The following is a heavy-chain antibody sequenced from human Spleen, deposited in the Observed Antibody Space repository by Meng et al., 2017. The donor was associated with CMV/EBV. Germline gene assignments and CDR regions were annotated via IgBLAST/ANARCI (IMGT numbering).Heavy chain of an antibody. J-gene: IGHJ3*02. V-gene: IGHV3-66*02. D-gene: IGHD3-10*01. Sequence: GESLKISCAASGFSVRSYYMSWVRQAPGKGLEWVSVIYSGGSTDYADSVKGRFTISRDNSKNTLFLQMNSLRAEDTAVYYCARDVTRSSGLESYYPFDGFNIWGQGTMVTVSS. CDR2: IYSGGST. CDR1: GFSVRSYY. CDR3: ARDVTRSSGLESYYPFDGFNI.